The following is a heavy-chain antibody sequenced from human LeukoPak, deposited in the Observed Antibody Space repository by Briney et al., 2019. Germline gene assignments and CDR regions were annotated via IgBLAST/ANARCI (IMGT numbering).Heavy chain of an antibody. D-gene: IGHD6-13*01. CDR2: ISAYNGNT. Sequence: ASVKVSCKASGYTFTSYGISWVRQAPGQGLEWMGWISAYNGNTNYAQKLQGRVTMTTDTSTSTAYMELRSLRSDDTAVYYCVREVSAANAGYMDVWGTGTTVTVSS. CDR1: GYTFTSYG. J-gene: IGHJ6*03. CDR3: VREVSAANAGYMDV. V-gene: IGHV1-18*01.